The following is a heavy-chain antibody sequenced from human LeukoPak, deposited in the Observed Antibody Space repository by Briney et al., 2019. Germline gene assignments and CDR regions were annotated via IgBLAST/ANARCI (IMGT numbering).Heavy chain of an antibody. J-gene: IGHJ4*02. Sequence: ASVKVSCKASGYTFTGYYMHWERQAPGQGLEWMGWINPNSGGTNYAQKFQGRVTMTRDTSISTAYMELSRLRSGDTAVYYCASGYSSGWYYFDYWGQGTLVTVSS. CDR3: ASGYSSGWYYFDY. CDR2: INPNSGGT. D-gene: IGHD6-19*01. CDR1: GYTFTGYY. V-gene: IGHV1-2*02.